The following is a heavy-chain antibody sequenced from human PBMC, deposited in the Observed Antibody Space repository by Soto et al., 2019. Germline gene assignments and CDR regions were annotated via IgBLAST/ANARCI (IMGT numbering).Heavy chain of an antibody. CDR2: IYYSGST. D-gene: IGHD2-15*01. V-gene: IGHV4-59*01. CDR1: GGSISSYY. J-gene: IGHJ4*02. CDR3: ARVIAGARGLFDY. Sequence: SETLSLTCTVSGGSISSYYWSWIRQPPGKGLERIGYIYYSGSTNYNPSLKSRVTISVDTSKNQFSLKLSSVTAADTAVYYCARVIAGARGLFDYWGQGTLVTVSS.